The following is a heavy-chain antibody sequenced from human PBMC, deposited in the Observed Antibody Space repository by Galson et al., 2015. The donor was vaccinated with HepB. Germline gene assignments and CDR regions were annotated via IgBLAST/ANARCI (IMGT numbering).Heavy chain of an antibody. J-gene: IGHJ3*02. CDR2: IYPGDSDA. V-gene: IGHV5-51*01. CDR3: ARPEMATRAFDI. CDR1: GSSFTNYW. D-gene: IGHD5-24*01. Sequence: QSGAEVKKPGESLKISCKGSGSSFTNYWIGWVRQMPGKGLEWMGVIYPGDSDARYSPSFQGQVTISADKSISTAYLQWSSLKASDTAMYYCARPEMATRAFDIWGQGTMVTVSS.